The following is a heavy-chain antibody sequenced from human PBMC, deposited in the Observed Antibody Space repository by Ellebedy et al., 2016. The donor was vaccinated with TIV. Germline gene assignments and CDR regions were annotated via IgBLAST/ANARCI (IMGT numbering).Heavy chain of an antibody. CDR2: IIPIFGTA. CDR3: ARSMIVVTHSWFDP. J-gene: IGHJ5*02. CDR1: GYTFTGYY. D-gene: IGHD3-22*01. V-gene: IGHV1-69*13. Sequence: SVKVSXXASGYTFTGYYMHWVRQAPGQGLEWMGGIIPIFGTANYAQKFQGRVTITADESTSTAYMELSSLRSEDTAVYYCARSMIVVTHSWFDPWGQGTLVTVSS.